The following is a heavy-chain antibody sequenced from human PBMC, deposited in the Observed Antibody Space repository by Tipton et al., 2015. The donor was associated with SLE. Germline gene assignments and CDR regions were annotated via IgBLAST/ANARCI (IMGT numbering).Heavy chain of an antibody. CDR3: ARVKAGAGGVPDY. J-gene: IGHJ4*02. CDR1: GFTFSNYY. CDR2: INEDGGGK. Sequence: SLRLSCVASGFTFSNYYMNWVRQAPGKGREWVANINEDGGGKYYVDSVEGRFAISRDNAKNSLYLQLNSLRVEDTAVYYCARVKAGAGGVPDYWGQGTLVTVSS. V-gene: IGHV3-7*01. D-gene: IGHD2-8*01.